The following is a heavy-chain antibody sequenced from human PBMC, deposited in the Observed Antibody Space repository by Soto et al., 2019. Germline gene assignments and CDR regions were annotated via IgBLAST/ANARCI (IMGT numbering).Heavy chain of an antibody. CDR1: GFTFSSFA. Sequence: GGSLRLSCAASGFTFSSFALGWVRQAPGKGLEWVSAITESGYSTYYADSVKGRFTISRDNSKNTLYLQMNSLRAEDTAIYYCAKDATRTSGWYYSDYWGQGTLVTVS. CDR2: ITESGYST. V-gene: IGHV3-23*01. J-gene: IGHJ4*02. D-gene: IGHD6-19*01. CDR3: AKDATRTSGWYYSDY.